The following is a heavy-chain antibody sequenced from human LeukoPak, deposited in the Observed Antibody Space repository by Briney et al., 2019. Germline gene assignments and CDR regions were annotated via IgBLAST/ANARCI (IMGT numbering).Heavy chain of an antibody. V-gene: IGHV4-39*07. CDR3: AKSDSSGWTYYYYGMDV. CDR2: IYYSGST. J-gene: IGHJ6*02. D-gene: IGHD6-19*01. CDR1: GGSISSSSYY. Sequence: PSETLSLTCTVSGGSISSSSYYWGWIRQPPGKGLEWIGSIYYSGSTYYNPSLKSRVTISVDTSKNQFSLKLSSVTAADTAVYYCAKSDSSGWTYYYYGMDVWGQGTTVTVSS.